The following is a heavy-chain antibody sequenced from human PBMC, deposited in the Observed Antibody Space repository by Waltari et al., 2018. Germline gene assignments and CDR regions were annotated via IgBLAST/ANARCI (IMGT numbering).Heavy chain of an antibody. CDR3: ATPGSGWLAPIDY. J-gene: IGHJ4*02. D-gene: IGHD6-19*01. CDR2: LYYSGTT. V-gene: IGHV4-59*02. CDR1: GGSVSNYY. Sequence: QVQLQESGPGLLQPSETLSLTCTASGGSVSNYYWSWIRQPPGKGLGWIGYLYYSGTTNYNPSLKSRVTISVDTSKNRFSLKLNSVTAADTAVYYCATPGSGWLAPIDYWGQGALVTVSS.